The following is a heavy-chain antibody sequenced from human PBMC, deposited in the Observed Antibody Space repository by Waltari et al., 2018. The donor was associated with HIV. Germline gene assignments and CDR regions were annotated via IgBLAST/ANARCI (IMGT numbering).Heavy chain of an antibody. CDR1: GFRFGDYT. V-gene: IGHV3-43*01. Sequence: EVQLEESGGALLQPGGSLRLSCAASGFRFGDYTMHWVRQAPGKGLEWVSLISWDGRNIQYADSVKGRFTVSRDNSKNSLSLQMNSLRTEDTALYYCAKGLPITFWGQGTTVTVSS. CDR2: ISWDGRNI. D-gene: IGHD5-18*01. J-gene: IGHJ6*02. CDR3: AKGLPITF.